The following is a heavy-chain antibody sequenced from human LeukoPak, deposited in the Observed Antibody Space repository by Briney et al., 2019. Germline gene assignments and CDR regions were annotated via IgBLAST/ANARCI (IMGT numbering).Heavy chain of an antibody. Sequence: GRSLRLSCAASGFTFSGFGMHWVRQAPGKGLEWVTVISYDGSNKYYADSVKGRFTISRDNSKNTLYLQMNSLRAEDTAVYYCARRGYSYGSTGYYFDYWGQETLVTVSS. V-gene: IGHV3-30-3*01. CDR3: ARRGYSYGSTGYYFDY. J-gene: IGHJ4*02. D-gene: IGHD5-18*01. CDR1: GFTFSGFG. CDR2: ISYDGSNK.